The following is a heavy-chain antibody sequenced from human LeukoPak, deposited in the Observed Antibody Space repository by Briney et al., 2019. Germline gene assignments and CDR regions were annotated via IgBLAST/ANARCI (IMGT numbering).Heavy chain of an antibody. J-gene: IGHJ5*02. D-gene: IGHD6-19*01. Sequence: GGSLRLSCAASGFTFSSYATSWVRQAPGKGLEWVSAISGSGGSTYYADSVKGRFTISRDNSKNTLYLQMNSLRAEDTAVYYCAKDIAVAVYNWFDPWGQGTLVTVSS. CDR1: GFTFSSYA. CDR2: ISGSGGST. CDR3: AKDIAVAVYNWFDP. V-gene: IGHV3-23*01.